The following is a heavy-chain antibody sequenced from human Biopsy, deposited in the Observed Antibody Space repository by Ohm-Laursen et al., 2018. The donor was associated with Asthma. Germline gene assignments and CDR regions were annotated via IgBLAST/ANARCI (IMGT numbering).Heavy chain of an antibody. V-gene: IGHV3-30*18. CDR3: AKERYYDFWSGYPI. D-gene: IGHD3-3*01. J-gene: IGHJ3*02. Sequence: SLRLSCTASGFSFNSYGMHWVRQAPGKGLEWVAVISYDGSTKYYADSVKGRFTISRDNSKNTLYLQMNSLRAEDTAVYYCAKERYYDFWSGYPIWGQGTMVTVSS. CDR1: GFSFNSYG. CDR2: ISYDGSTK.